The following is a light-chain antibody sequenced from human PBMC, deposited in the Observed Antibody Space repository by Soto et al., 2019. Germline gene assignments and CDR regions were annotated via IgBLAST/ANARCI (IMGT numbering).Light chain of an antibody. V-gene: IGKV3-15*01. CDR1: QSVPSN. CDR2: GAS. J-gene: IGKJ4*01. Sequence: EIVMTQSPATLSVSPGERVTLSCGASQSVPSNLAWYQQKPGQAPRLLIYGASTRATGVPVRFSGSGSGTEFTLTISRLEPEDFAVYYCQQFSSYPLTFGGGTKVDIK. CDR3: QQFSSYPLT.